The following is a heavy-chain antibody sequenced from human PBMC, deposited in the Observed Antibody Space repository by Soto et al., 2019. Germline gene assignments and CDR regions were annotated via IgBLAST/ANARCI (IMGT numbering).Heavy chain of an antibody. CDR1: GFTFSSYG. Sequence: QVQLVESGGGVVQPGRSLRLSCAASGFTFSSYGMHWVRQAPGKGLEWVAVISYDGSNKYYADSVKGRFTISRDNSKNTLYLQMNSLRAEDTAVYYRAKDLYYDFWSGYPDYWGQGTLVTVSS. CDR3: AKDLYYDFWSGYPDY. D-gene: IGHD3-3*01. V-gene: IGHV3-30*18. CDR2: ISYDGSNK. J-gene: IGHJ4*02.